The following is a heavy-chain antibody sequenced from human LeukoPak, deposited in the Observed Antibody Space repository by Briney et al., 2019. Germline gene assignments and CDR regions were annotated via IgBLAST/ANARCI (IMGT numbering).Heavy chain of an antibody. CDR1: GFTFSDYY. CDR3: ARAGRSGSGSARGGYYYYYGMDV. J-gene: IGHJ6*02. D-gene: IGHD3-10*01. V-gene: IGHV3-11*01. Sequence: GGSLRLSCAASGFTFSDYYMSWIRQAPGKRLEWVSYISSSGSTIYYADSVKGRFTISRDNAKNSLYLQMNSLRAEDTAVYYCARAGRSGSGSARGGYYYYYGMDVWGQGTTVTVSS. CDR2: ISSSGSTI.